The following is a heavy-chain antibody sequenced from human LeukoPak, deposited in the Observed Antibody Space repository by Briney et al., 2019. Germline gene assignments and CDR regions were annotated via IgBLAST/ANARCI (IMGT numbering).Heavy chain of an antibody. D-gene: IGHD3-22*01. V-gene: IGHV4-59*01. CDR2: ISYDGKT. J-gene: IGHJ4*02. CDR1: GASIHSYR. CDR3: TQGYYESFDC. Sequence: SETLSLTCIVSGASIHSYRWNWMPQPPGKGLEWIGYISYDGKTNYNPSLKSRLTLSVDTSKNQFSLNLNSVTAADTARYYCTQGYYESFDCWGQGTLVTVTS.